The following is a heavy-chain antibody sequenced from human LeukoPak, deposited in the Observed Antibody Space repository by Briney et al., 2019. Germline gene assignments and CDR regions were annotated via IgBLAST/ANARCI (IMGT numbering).Heavy chain of an antibody. J-gene: IGHJ4*02. D-gene: IGHD6-19*01. CDR2: ISWNGNNK. CDR1: GFTFSSYA. CDR3: ARDQSYSSGWYGGNYYFDY. Sequence: GGSLRLSCAASGFTFSSYAMSWVRQAPGKGLEWVSGISWNGNNKGYVDSVRGRFTISRDKVKNSLYLQMNSLRPEDTAVYYCARDQSYSSGWYGGNYYFDYWGQGTLVTVSS. V-gene: IGHV3-9*01.